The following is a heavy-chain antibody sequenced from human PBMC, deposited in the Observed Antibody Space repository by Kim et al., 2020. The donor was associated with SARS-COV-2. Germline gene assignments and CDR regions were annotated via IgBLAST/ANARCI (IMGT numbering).Heavy chain of an antibody. Sequence: GGSLRLSCAASGFTFSSYSMNWVRRAPGKGLEWVSYISSSSSTIYYADSVKGRFTISRDNAKNSLYLQMNSLRDEDTAVYYCARGGHSHYGSGSYSGFDPWGQGTLVTVSS. CDR1: GFTFSSYS. CDR3: ARGGHSHYGSGSYSGFDP. J-gene: IGHJ5*02. D-gene: IGHD3-10*01. CDR2: ISSSSSTI. V-gene: IGHV3-48*02.